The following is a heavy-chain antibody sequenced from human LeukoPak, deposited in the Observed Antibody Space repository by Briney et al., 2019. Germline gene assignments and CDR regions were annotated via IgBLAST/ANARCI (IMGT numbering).Heavy chain of an antibody. CDR1: GFXFNTYG. CDR2: IWYDGSNK. V-gene: IGHV3-33*01. J-gene: IGHJ4*02. CDR3: ARDSSSWYGCFDY. Sequence: PGGSLRLSCAASGFXFNTYGIHWVRQAPGKGLEWVAVIWYDGSNKYYADSMRGRFTISRDNSKSTLSLQMNSLRVEDTAVYYCARDSSSWYGCFDYWGQGTLVSVSS. D-gene: IGHD6-13*01.